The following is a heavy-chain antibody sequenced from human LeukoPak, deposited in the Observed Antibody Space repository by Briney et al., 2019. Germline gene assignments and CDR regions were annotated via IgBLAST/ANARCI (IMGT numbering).Heavy chain of an antibody. CDR3: AKSSYYDILTGYFKYYFDY. Sequence: GGSLRLSCAASGFTFSGYGMSWVRQAPGKGLEWVSAISGSGGSTYYADSVKGRFTISRDNSKNTLYLQMNSLRAEDTAVYYCAKSSYYDILTGYFKYYFDYWGQGTLVTVSS. CDR2: ISGSGGST. J-gene: IGHJ4*02. D-gene: IGHD3-9*01. CDR1: GFTFSGYG. V-gene: IGHV3-23*01.